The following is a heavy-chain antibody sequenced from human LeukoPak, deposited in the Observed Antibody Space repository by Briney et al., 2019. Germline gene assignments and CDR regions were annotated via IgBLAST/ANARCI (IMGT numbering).Heavy chain of an antibody. Sequence: RPGGSLRLSCEDSGFTFDDFGMSWVRQAPGKGLEWVSGINWNGDSTGYADSVKGRFTISRDNAKNSLFLQMNSLRVEDTALYYCGRVAAAGTRNAFDIWGQGTMVTVSS. CDR2: INWNGDST. CDR1: GFTFDDFG. J-gene: IGHJ3*02. V-gene: IGHV3-20*04. D-gene: IGHD6-13*01. CDR3: GRVAAAGTRNAFDI.